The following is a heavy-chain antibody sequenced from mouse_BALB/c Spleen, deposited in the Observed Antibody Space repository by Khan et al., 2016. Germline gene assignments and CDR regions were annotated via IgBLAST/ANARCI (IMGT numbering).Heavy chain of an antibody. CDR3: ARASSSYGAMDY. Sequence: QIQLVQSGPELKKPGETVRISCKASGYTFTTAGMQWVQKMPGKGLKWIGWINTHSGVPKYAEDFKGRFAFSLDTSASTAYLQISNLKNEDTATYFCARASSSYGAMDYWGQGTSVTVSS. CDR2: INTHSGVP. V-gene: IGHV9-4*02. CDR1: GYTFTTAG. D-gene: IGHD1-1*01. J-gene: IGHJ4*01.